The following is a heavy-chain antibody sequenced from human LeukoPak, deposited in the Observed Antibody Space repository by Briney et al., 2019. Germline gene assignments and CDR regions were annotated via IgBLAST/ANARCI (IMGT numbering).Heavy chain of an antibody. D-gene: IGHD3-3*01. Sequence: GGSLRLSCAASGFTFSSYAMSWVRQAPGKGLEWVSAISGSGGSTYYADSVKGRFTISRDNSKNTLYLDMNNLRAEDTALYYCAKRGITISFFDPWGQGTLVTVSS. CDR2: ISGSGGST. V-gene: IGHV3-23*01. CDR1: GFTFSSYA. J-gene: IGHJ5*02. CDR3: AKRGITISFFDP.